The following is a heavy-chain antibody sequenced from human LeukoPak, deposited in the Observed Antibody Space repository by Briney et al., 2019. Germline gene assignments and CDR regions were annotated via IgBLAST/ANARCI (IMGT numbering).Heavy chain of an antibody. CDR2: INQIEST. V-gene: IGHV4-34*01. J-gene: IGHJ6*03. D-gene: IGHD2-15*01. CDR1: GGSLTGYS. Sequence: PSETLSLTCTVHGGSLTGYSWAWIRQPPGEGLEWIGEINQIESTIYSPSLKSRVSISLDTSRNQFFLQLTSVAAADTAMYYCARGRATPSRLFFDYYFMDVWGPGTPVTVSS. CDR3: ARGRATPSRLFFDYYFMDV.